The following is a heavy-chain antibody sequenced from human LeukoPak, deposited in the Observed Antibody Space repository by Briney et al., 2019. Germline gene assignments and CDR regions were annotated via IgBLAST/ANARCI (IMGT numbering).Heavy chain of an antibody. V-gene: IGHV1-3*01. Sequence: GASVKVPCKASGYTFTSYAMHWVRQAPGQRLEWMGWINAGNGNTKYSQKFQGRVTITRDTSASTAYMELSSLRSEDTAVYYCARDPSGSYSGWFDPWGQGTLVTVSS. CDR3: ARDPSGSYSGWFDP. CDR1: GYTFTSYA. J-gene: IGHJ5*02. CDR2: INAGNGNT. D-gene: IGHD1-26*01.